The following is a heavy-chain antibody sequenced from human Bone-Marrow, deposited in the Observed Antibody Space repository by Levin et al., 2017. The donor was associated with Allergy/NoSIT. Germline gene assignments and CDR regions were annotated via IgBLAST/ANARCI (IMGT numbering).Heavy chain of an antibody. Sequence: EGSLRLSCAASGFTFRHYTMNWVRQAPGKGLEWVSCITSSGDSTYYADSVKGRFTISRDNAKNSLYLQLNRLRDEDTAMYYCARDPARGYYDSSGYSGDHWGQGTLVTVSS. J-gene: IGHJ4*02. V-gene: IGHV3-48*02. CDR2: ITSSGDST. CDR3: ARDPARGYYDSSGYSGDH. D-gene: IGHD3-22*01. CDR1: GFTFRHYT.